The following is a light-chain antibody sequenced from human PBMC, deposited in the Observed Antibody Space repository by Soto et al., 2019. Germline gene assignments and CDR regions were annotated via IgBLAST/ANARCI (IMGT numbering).Light chain of an antibody. CDR2: WAS. J-gene: IGKJ3*01. Sequence: DIVMTQSPDSLAVSLGERATINCKSSQSVFYSSNNKNYLAWYQQKPGQPPKLLIYWASTRESGVPDRFSGSGSGADFTLTISSLQAVDVAVYYCQEYYSTPLTFGPGTKVDIK. CDR3: QEYYSTPLT. CDR1: QSVFYSSNNKNY. V-gene: IGKV4-1*01.